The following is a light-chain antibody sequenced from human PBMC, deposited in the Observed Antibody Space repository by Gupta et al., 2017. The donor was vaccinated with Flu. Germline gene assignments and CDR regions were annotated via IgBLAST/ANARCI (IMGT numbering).Light chain of an antibody. V-gene: IGLV1-40*01. J-gene: IGLJ1*01. CDR2: ANN. CDR3: QSYDDSLSAYV. CDR1: SSNLGAGYD. Sequence: VLTQPPSVSGAPGQTVTISCTGGSSNLGAGYDVHWYQQLPGAAPKLLIYANNNRRSGVPDRFSGSKSAASASLPITGLKAEDEADFYCQSYDDSLSAYVFGTGTKVTVL.